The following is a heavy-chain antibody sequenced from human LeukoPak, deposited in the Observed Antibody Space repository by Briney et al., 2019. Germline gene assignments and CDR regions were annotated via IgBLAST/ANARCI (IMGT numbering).Heavy chain of an antibody. D-gene: IGHD6-19*01. CDR1: GYSFTTYW. Sequence: GESLKISCQGSGYSFTTYWIAWVRQMPGKGLEWMGIIYPGDSDTRYSPSFQGQVTISADKSISTAYLQWSSLKTSDTAMYYCARQTMSSGWQDPWGQGTLVTVSS. J-gene: IGHJ5*02. CDR3: ARQTMSSGWQDP. V-gene: IGHV5-51*01. CDR2: IYPGDSDT.